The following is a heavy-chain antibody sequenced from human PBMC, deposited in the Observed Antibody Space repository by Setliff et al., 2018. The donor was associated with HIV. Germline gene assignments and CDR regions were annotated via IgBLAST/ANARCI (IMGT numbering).Heavy chain of an antibody. CDR1: GFTVSRFY. Sequence: GGSLRLSCAASGFTVSRFYMSWVRQAPGKGLEWVSVIYSVGITYYADSVKGRFTISRDNSKNTLFLQMNSLRPEDTAVYYCARDCRVGWVFTYGMDVWGQGTLVTVSS. V-gene: IGHV3-53*05. D-gene: IGHD6-13*01. J-gene: IGHJ6*02. CDR2: IYSVGIT. CDR3: ARDCRVGWVFTYGMDV.